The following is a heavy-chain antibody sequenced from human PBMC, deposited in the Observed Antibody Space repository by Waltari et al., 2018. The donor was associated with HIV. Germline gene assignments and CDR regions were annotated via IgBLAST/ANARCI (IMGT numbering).Heavy chain of an antibody. D-gene: IGHD3-16*01. CDR2: IYYSGTA. V-gene: IGHV4-39*01. Sequence: HLQXXGPGLXXPSETLSLXXSVSGASISXSSYYWAXIRQPPGKGLEWIGAIYYSGTAYYNPSVKSRVSASLDASKNELSLKLTSVTATDTALYYCARLRFHSLYYFDSWGPGXXVXXSX. CDR3: ARLRFHSLYYFDS. J-gene: IGHJ4*02. CDR1: GASISXSSYY.